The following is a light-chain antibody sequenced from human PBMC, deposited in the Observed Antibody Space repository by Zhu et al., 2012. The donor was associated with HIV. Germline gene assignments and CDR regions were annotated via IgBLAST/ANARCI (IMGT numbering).Light chain of an antibody. CDR2: EAS. V-gene: IGKV1-5*03. J-gene: IGKJ1*01. CDR1: QSISSW. Sequence: DIQMTQSPSTLSASVGDRVTITCRASQSISSWLAWYQQKPEKAPKLLIYEASNLQSGVPSRFSGSGSGTEFTLTLSSLQPDDFASYYCQQYKSFSPTFGQGTKVEI. CDR3: QQYKSFSPT.